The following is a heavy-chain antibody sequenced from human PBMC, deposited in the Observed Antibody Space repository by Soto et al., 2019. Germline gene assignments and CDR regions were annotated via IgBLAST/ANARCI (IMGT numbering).Heavy chain of an antibody. Sequence: QVQLQESGPGLVKPSETLSLTCTVSGGSISSYYWSWIRQPPGKGLEWIGYIYYSGSTNYNPSLKSRVTISVDTSKNQFSLKLSSVTAADTAVYYCAGRDGGALDYWGQGTLVTVSS. D-gene: IGHD2-21*01. CDR3: AGRDGGALDY. CDR1: GGSISSYY. J-gene: IGHJ4*02. CDR2: IYYSGST. V-gene: IGHV4-59*08.